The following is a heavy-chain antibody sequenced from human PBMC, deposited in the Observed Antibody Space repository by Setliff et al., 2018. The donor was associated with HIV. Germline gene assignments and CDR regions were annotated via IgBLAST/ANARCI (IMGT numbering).Heavy chain of an antibody. J-gene: IGHJ4*02. CDR3: ARGQGYSSSWYY. CDR1: GASISSDT. CDR2: IYNSEIT. V-gene: IGHV4-59*01. D-gene: IGHD6-13*01. Sequence: PSETLSLTCIVSGASISSDTWSWIRQPPGKGLQWIGFIYNSEITNYNPSLKSRVTISLDMSENQFSLKLTSVTAADTAVYYCARGQGYSSSWYYWGQGTLVTVSS.